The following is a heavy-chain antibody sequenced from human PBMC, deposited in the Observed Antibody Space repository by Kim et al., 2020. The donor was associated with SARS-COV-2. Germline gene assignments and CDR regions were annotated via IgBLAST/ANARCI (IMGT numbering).Heavy chain of an antibody. D-gene: IGHD1-26*01. Sequence: SVKGRFTISRDNSKNTLYLQMNSLRAEDTAVYYCAKKTGIVGATKGWFDPWGQGTLVTVSS. J-gene: IGHJ5*02. CDR3: AKKTGIVGATKGWFDP. V-gene: IGHV3-30*02.